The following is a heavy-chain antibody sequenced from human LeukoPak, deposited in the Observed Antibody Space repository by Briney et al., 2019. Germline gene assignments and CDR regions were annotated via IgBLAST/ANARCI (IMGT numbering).Heavy chain of an antibody. D-gene: IGHD2-15*01. CDR2: MSSGGTYV. J-gene: IGHJ4*02. Sequence: GGSLRLSCTASGFTFSNHAMTWVRQAPGKGLEWVSSMSSGGTYVYYADSVRGRFTISRDNAKNSLYLVMNSLRAEDTATYYCARDRPTGASRVFVVQWGQGTLVTVSS. CDR1: GFTFSNHA. CDR3: ARDRPTGASRVFVVQ. V-gene: IGHV3-21*01.